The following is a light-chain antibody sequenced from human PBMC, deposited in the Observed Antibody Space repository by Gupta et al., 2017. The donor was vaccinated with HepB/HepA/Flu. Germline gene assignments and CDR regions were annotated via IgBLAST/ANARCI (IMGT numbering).Light chain of an antibody. CDR3: QQYDSTPPWT. V-gene: IGKV4-1*01. CDR2: WAS. J-gene: IGKJ1*01. Sequence: DIVMTQSPDSLAVSLGERATINCKSSQSVLYSSNNKNYLAWYQQKPGQPPKLLIYWASTRESGVPDRFSGSGCGTDFTLTISSRQDEDVAVYYCQQYDSTPPWTFGQGTKVEIK. CDR1: QSVLYSSNNKNY.